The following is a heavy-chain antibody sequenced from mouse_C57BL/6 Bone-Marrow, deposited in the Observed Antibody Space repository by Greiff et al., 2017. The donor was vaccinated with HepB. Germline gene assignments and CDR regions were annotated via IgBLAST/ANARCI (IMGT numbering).Heavy chain of an antibody. CDR2: IRNKANGYTT. V-gene: IGHV7-3*01. J-gene: IGHJ2*01. D-gene: IGHD1-1*01. CDR3: ARYAYGSLDY. Sequence: EVQLQESGGGLVQPGGSLSLSCAASGFTFTDYYMSWVRQPPGKALEWLGFIRNKANGYTTEYSASVKGRFTISRYNSQSILYLQMNALRAEDSATYYCARYAYGSLDYWGQGTTLTVSS. CDR1: GFTFTDYY.